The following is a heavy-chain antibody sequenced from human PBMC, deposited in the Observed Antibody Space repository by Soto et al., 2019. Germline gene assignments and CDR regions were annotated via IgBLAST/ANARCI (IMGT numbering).Heavy chain of an antibody. CDR3: AKNDRGAYYDFWSGYYTGGPDAFDI. J-gene: IGHJ3*02. Sequence: PGGSLRLSCAASGFTFSSYWMHWVRQAPGKGLVWVSRINSDGSSTSYADSVKGRFTISRDNSKNTLYLQMNSLRAEDTAVYYCAKNDRGAYYDFWSGYYTGGPDAFDIWGQGTMVTVSS. CDR2: INSDGSST. V-gene: IGHV3-74*01. CDR1: GFTFSSYW. D-gene: IGHD3-3*01.